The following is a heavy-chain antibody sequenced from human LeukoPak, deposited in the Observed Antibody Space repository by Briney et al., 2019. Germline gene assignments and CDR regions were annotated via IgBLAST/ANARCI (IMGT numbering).Heavy chain of an antibody. CDR1: GYTFTSYY. J-gene: IGHJ4*02. CDR3: AVMVRGGEDFDY. Sequence: ASVKVSCKASGYTFTSYYMHWVRQAPGQGLEWMGIINPSGGSTSYAQKFQGRVTMTRDTSTSTVYMELSSLRSEDTAVYYCAVMVRGGEDFDYWAREPWSPSPQ. CDR2: INPSGGST. V-gene: IGHV1-46*01. D-gene: IGHD3-10*01.